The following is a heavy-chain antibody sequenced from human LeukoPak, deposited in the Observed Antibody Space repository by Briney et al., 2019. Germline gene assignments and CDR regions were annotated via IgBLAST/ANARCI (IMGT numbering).Heavy chain of an antibody. CDR2: ISGSGVST. D-gene: IGHD2-8*02. Sequence: GGSLRLSCAASGFTFSNYWMSWVRLAPGKGLEWVSGISGSGVSTYYADSVKGRFTISRDNSKNTLYLQMNSLRAEDTAIYYCATYRQVLLPFESWGQGTLVTVSS. J-gene: IGHJ4*02. V-gene: IGHV3-23*01. CDR3: ATYRQVLLPFES. CDR1: GFTFSNYW.